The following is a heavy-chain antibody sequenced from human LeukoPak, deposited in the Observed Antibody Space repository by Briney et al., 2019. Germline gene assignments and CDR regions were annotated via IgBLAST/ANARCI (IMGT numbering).Heavy chain of an antibody. CDR1: GGSISSYY. CDR2: IYYSGST. CDR3: ARQGGDRSWDYCYGMDV. V-gene: IGHV4-59*01. Sequence: SETLSLTCTVSGGSISSYYWSWIRQPPGKGLEWIGYIYYSGSTNYNPSLKSRVTISVDTSKNQFSLKLSSVTAADTAVYYCARQGGDRSWDYCYGMDVWGQGTTVTVSS. D-gene: IGHD6-13*01. J-gene: IGHJ6*02.